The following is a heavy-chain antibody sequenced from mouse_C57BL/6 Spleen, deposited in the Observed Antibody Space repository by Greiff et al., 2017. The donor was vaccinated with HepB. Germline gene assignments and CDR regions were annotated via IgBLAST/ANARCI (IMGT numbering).Heavy chain of an antibody. Sequence: VQLQQSGAELVMPGASVKLSCKASGYTFTSYWMHWVKQRPGQGLEWIGEIDPSDSYTNYNQKFKGKSTLTVDKSSSTAYMQLSSLTSEDSAVYYCARITTVVPYYLDYWGQGTTLTVSS. CDR3: ARITTVVPYYLDY. CDR2: IDPSDSYT. D-gene: IGHD1-1*01. V-gene: IGHV1-69*01. J-gene: IGHJ2*01. CDR1: GYTFTSYW.